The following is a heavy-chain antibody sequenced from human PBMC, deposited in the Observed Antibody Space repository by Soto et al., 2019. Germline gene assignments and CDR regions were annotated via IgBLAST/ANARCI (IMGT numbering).Heavy chain of an antibody. Sequence: GGSLRLSCAASGFTFSSYGMHWVRQAPGKGLEWVAVISYDGSNKYYADSVKGRFTISRDNSKNTLYLQMNSLRAEDTAVYYCAKEGYCSGGSCYYYYMDVWGKGTTVTVSS. D-gene: IGHD2-15*01. J-gene: IGHJ6*03. CDR3: AKEGYCSGGSCYYYYMDV. V-gene: IGHV3-30*18. CDR1: GFTFSSYG. CDR2: ISYDGSNK.